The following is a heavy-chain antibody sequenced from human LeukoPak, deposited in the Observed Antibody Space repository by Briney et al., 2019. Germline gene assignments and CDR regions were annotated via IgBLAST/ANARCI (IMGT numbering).Heavy chain of an antibody. CDR1: EFPFSDYW. J-gene: IGHJ4*02. Sequence: PGGSLRLSCAASEFPFSDYWMTWVRQAPGKGLEWVAKIKRDGSEEYYVDSVKGRFTISIDNAKNSLYLQMNSLRVDDTAVYYWARFAIVPTMRAVDYWGQGTLVTVSS. CDR3: ARFAIVPTMRAVDY. D-gene: IGHD5-12*01. V-gene: IGHV3-7*01. CDR2: IKRDGSEE.